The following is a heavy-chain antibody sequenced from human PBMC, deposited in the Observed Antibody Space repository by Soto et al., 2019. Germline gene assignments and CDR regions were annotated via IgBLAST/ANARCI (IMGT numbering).Heavy chain of an antibody. CDR3: ARDGPYYDSSVSV. Sequence: EVQLVESGGGLVKPGGSLRLSCAASGFTFSSYSMNWVRQAPGKGLEWVSSISSGSSYIYYADSVKGRFTISRDNAKNSLYLQMNSLRAEDTAVYYCARDGPYYDSSVSVWGQGTMVTVSS. V-gene: IGHV3-21*01. CDR2: ISSGSSYI. CDR1: GFTFSSYS. J-gene: IGHJ3*01. D-gene: IGHD3-22*01.